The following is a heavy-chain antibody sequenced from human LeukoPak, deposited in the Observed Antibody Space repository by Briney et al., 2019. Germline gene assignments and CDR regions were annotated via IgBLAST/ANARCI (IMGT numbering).Heavy chain of an antibody. Sequence: SGGSLRLSCAASGVTLSSFSMNWVRQAPGKGLEWLSYISSSSSTIYYSDSVKGRFTISRDNAKNSLYLQMNSLRDEDTAVYYCARDHWNYHAFDYWGQGTLVTVSS. J-gene: IGHJ4*02. D-gene: IGHD1-7*01. CDR3: ARDHWNYHAFDY. CDR2: ISSSSSTI. V-gene: IGHV3-48*02. CDR1: GVTLSSFS.